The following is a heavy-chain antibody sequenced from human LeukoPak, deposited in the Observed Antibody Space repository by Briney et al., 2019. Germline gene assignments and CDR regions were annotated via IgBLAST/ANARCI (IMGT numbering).Heavy chain of an antibody. CDR1: GGSISSYY. V-gene: IGHV4-59*08. J-gene: IGHJ5*02. Sequence: SETLSLTCTVSGGSISSYYWSWIRQPPGKGLEWIGYIYYSGSTNYNPSLRSRVTISVDTSKNQFSLKLSSVTAADTAVYYCARLENYDILTGSGNWFDPWGQGTLVTVSS. CDR2: IYYSGST. CDR3: ARLENYDILTGSGNWFDP. D-gene: IGHD3-9*01.